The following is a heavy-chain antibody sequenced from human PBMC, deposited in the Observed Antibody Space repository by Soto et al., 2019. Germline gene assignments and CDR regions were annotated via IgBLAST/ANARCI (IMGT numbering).Heavy chain of an antibody. J-gene: IGHJ5*02. CDR2: ISDSGGSR. D-gene: IGHD6-13*01. CDR1: GFTFTNYA. V-gene: IGHV3-23*01. Sequence: PGGSLRLSCAASGFTFTNYAMSWVRQAPGKGLECVSSISDSGGSRYYADSVKGRFTISRDNSKNTLYLQMNSLGAEDTAVYYCARGSKGSSWYAYWFDPWGQGTLVTVSS. CDR3: ARGSKGSSWYAYWFDP.